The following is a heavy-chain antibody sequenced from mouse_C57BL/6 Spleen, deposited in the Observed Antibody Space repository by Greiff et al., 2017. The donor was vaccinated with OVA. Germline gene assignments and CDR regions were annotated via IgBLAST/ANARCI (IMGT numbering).Heavy chain of an antibody. CDR1: GYAFSSSW. CDR3: ARLQGAMDY. V-gene: IGHV1-82*01. J-gene: IGHJ4*01. CDR2: IYPGDGDT. Sequence: LQESGPELVKPGASVKISCKASGYAFSSSWMNWVKQRPGKGLEWIGRIYPGDGDTNYNGKFKGKATLTADKSSSTAYMQLSSLTSEDSAVYFCARLQGAMDYWGQGTSVTVSS.